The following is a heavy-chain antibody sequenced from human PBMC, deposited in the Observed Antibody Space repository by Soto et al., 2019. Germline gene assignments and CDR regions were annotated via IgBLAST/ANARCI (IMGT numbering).Heavy chain of an antibody. J-gene: IGHJ4*02. V-gene: IGHV3-30-3*01. Sequence: GGSLRLSCAASGFTFSSYAMHWVRQAPGKGLEWVAVISYDGSNKYYADSVKGRFTISRDNSKNTLYLQMNSLRAEDTAVYYCASPYYYDSSGYSFDYWGQGTLVTSPQ. CDR2: ISYDGSNK. CDR1: GFTFSSYA. D-gene: IGHD3-22*01. CDR3: ASPYYYDSSGYSFDY.